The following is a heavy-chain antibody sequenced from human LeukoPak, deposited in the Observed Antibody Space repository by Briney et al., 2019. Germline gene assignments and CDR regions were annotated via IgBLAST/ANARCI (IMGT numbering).Heavy chain of an antibody. D-gene: IGHD3-16*01. Sequence: KPSETLSLTCTVSGGSISSSNYYWGWIRQPPGKGLEWIGTIYYSGSTYYNPSLRTRVTISVDTSKKQFSLKLSSVTAADTAVYYCARDGGVTYYYFYYYMDVWGKGTTVTVSS. J-gene: IGHJ6*03. V-gene: IGHV4-39*02. CDR3: ARDGGVTYYYFYYYMDV. CDR2: IYYSGST. CDR1: GGSISSSNYY.